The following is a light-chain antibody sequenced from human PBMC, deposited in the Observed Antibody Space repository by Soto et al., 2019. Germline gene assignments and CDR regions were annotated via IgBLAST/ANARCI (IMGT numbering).Light chain of an antibody. V-gene: IGKV3-20*01. CDR1: QTVSSSY. J-gene: IGKJ4*01. CDR2: GAS. CDR3: QQYGSSPFT. Sequence: EIVLTQSPGTLSLSPGERATLSCRASQTVSSSYLAWYQQRPGQAPRLLIYGASTRATGIPDRFSGSGSGTDFTLTISRLEPEDFAVYSCQQYGSSPFTFGGGTKVAIK.